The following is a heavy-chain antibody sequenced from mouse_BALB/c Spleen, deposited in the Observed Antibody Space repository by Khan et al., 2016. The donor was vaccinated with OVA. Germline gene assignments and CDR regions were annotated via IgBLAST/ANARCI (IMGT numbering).Heavy chain of an antibody. V-gene: IGHV3-2*02. CDR3: ARDGSRYNYAMDY. CDR2: ISSRGST. CDR1: GYSITSDYA. J-gene: IGHJ4*01. Sequence: VQLQESGPGLVKPSQSLSLTCTVTGYSITSDYAWNWIRQFPGNKLEWMGYISSRGSTHYNPALKSRISITRDTSKNQFFLQLNSVTTEDTATYYCARDGSRYNYAMDYWGQGTSVTVSS. D-gene: IGHD2-3*01.